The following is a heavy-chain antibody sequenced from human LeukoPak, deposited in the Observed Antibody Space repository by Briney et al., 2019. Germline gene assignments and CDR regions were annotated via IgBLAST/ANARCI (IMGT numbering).Heavy chain of an antibody. V-gene: IGHV4-59*01. CDR2: IYYSGST. CDR3: ARESYGDPGFDS. J-gene: IGHJ4*02. Sequence: WETLSLACTVYVGSISSYYGGWIRQPPGKGLEWVGYIYYSGSTNYNPPLQSQVTPSVDKSKNQSSLKLTSVTGHATAVDYCARESYGDPGFDSWGERTLVTLSS. CDR1: VGSISSYY. D-gene: IGHD4-17*01.